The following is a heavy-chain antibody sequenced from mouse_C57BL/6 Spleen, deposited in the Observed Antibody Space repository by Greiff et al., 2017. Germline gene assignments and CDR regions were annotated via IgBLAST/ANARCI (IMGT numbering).Heavy chain of an antibody. V-gene: IGHV14-1*01. Sequence: VQLQQSGAELVRPGASVKLSCTASGFNIKDYYMHWVKQRPEQGLEWIGRIDPEDGDTEYAPKFQGKATMPADTSSNTAYLQLSSLTSEHTAFYYCTYYLDYWGQGTTLTVSS. CDR3: TYYLDY. D-gene: IGHD2-1*01. J-gene: IGHJ2*01. CDR1: GFNIKDYY. CDR2: IDPEDGDT.